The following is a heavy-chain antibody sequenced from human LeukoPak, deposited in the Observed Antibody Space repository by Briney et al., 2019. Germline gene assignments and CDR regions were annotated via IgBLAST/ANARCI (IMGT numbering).Heavy chain of an antibody. CDR2: IYYSGST. J-gene: IGHJ6*02. D-gene: IGHD3-10*01. CDR1: GGSVSSGSYY. CDR3: ARDRVVRGAIILYGMDV. Sequence: SETLSLTCTVSGGSVSSGSYYWSWIRQPPGKGLEWIGYIYYSGSTNYNPSLKSRVTISVDTSKNQFSLKLSSVTAADTAVYYCARDRVVRGAIILYGMDVWGQGTTVTVSS. V-gene: IGHV4-61*01.